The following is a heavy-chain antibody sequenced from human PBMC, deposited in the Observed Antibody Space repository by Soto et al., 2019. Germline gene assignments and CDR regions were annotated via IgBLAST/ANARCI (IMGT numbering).Heavy chain of an antibody. CDR2: ISVYNGNT. V-gene: IGHV1-18*01. CDR3: ATATGDHVTLRSYAMDV. CDR1: GYTFTNYG. D-gene: IGHD3-3*01. J-gene: IGHJ6*02. Sequence: QVKLVQSGAEVKKPGASVKVSCKASGYTFTNYGISWVRQAPGQGLEWMGWISVYNGNTNYAQKLQGRVTMTTDTSTSTAYMELRSLRSDDTAVYYCATATGDHVTLRSYAMDVWGQGTTVTVSS.